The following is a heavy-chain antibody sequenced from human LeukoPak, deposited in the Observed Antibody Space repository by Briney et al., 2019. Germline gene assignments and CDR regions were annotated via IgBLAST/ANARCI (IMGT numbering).Heavy chain of an antibody. V-gene: IGHV4-38-2*02. D-gene: IGHD4-17*01. CDR1: NYSISNSLY. J-gene: IGHJ6*03. CDR2: IYRSGST. CDR3: ARGTYGYYMDV. Sequence: PSETLSLTCSGSNYSISNSLYWGWLRQPPGKGLEWIGCIYRSGSTFYNPSLKSRVTISLDTSKNQFSLKLSSVTAADTAVYFCARGTYGYYMDVWGKGTTVTVSS.